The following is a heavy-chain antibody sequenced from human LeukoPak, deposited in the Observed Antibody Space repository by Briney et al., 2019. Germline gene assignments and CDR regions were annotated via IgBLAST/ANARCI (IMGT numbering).Heavy chain of an antibody. CDR2: IYHSGST. CDR3: ARELVGATKD. V-gene: IGHV4-38-2*02. J-gene: IGHJ4*02. CDR1: GYSISSGYY. D-gene: IGHD1-26*01. Sequence: SETLSLTCTVSGYSISSGYYWGWIRQPPGKGLEWIGSIYHSGSTYYNPSLKSRVTISVDTSKNQFSLKLSSVTAADTAVYYCARELVGATKDWGQGTLVTVSS.